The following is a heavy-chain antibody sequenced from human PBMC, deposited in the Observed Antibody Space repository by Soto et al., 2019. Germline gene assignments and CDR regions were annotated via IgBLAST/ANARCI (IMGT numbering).Heavy chain of an antibody. CDR3: AKESYSGYEDYYYMDV. CDR1: GFIFSSYA. Sequence: GGSLRLSCEASGFIFSSYAMSWVRQAPGKGLEWVSAISGSGGSTYYADSVKGRCTISRDNSKNTLYLQMNSLRAEDTAVYYCAKESYSGYEDYYYMDVWGKGTTVTVSS. D-gene: IGHD5-12*01. V-gene: IGHV3-23*01. CDR2: ISGSGGST. J-gene: IGHJ6*03.